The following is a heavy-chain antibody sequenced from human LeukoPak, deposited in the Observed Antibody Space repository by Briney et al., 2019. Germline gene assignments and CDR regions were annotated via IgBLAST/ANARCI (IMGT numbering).Heavy chain of an antibody. Sequence: SGTLSLTCTVSGGSISSDSYYWGWIRQPAGKGLEWIGLMYSSGGTNYNPSLKSRLTISLDTSKNQVSLKLTSVTAADTAVYFCARLRGGSEFDYWGQGTLVTVSS. D-gene: IGHD2-15*01. CDR1: GGSISSDSYY. J-gene: IGHJ4*02. CDR2: MYSSGGT. V-gene: IGHV4-61*02. CDR3: ARLRGGSEFDY.